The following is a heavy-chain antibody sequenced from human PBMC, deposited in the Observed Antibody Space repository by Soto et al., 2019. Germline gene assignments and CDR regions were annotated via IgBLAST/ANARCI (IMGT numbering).Heavy chain of an antibody. CDR2: IIPIFGTA. CDR1: GGTFSSYA. Sequence: VKVSCKASGGTFSSYAISWVRQAPGQGPEWMGGIIPIFGTANYAQKFQGRVTITADKSTSTAYMELSSLRSEDTAVYYCARGDQHYTVGWFDPWGQGTLVTVSS. J-gene: IGHJ5*02. V-gene: IGHV1-69*06. D-gene: IGHD2-2*02. CDR3: ARGDQHYTVGWFDP.